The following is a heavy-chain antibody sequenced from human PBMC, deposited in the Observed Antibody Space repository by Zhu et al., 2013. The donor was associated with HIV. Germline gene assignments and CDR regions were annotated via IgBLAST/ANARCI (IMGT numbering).Heavy chain of an antibody. CDR3: ARDNYYDSSGPLGY. V-gene: IGHV3-7*01. Sequence: EVQLVESGGGLVQPGGSLRLSCAASGFTFSSYWMSWVRQAPGKGLEWVANIKQDGSEKYYVDSVKGRFTISRDNAKNSLYLQMNSLRAEDTAVYYCARDNYYDSSGPLGYWGQGTLVTVSS. CDR2: IKQDGSEK. J-gene: IGHJ4*02. CDR1: GFTFSSYW. D-gene: IGHD3-22*01.